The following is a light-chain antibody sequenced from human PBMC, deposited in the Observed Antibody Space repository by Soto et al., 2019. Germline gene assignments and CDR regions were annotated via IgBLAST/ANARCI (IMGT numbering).Light chain of an antibody. CDR2: GTS. Sequence: IVMTQSPATLSVSPGERATLSCRASQSVGRSLAWYQQKPGQAPRLLMYGTSARATGIPATFSGSGSGTEFTLTISSLQSEDFAVYYCQQYDNRPSVTFGGGTKVEIK. V-gene: IGKV3-15*01. J-gene: IGKJ4*01. CDR1: QSVGRS. CDR3: QQYDNRPSVT.